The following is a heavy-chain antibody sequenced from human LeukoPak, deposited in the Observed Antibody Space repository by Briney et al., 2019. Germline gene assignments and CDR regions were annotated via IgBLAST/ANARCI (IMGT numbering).Heavy chain of an antibody. CDR3: ARGGPYCSSTSCYFFDY. CDR1: GYTFTGYG. Sequence: ASVKVSCKASGYTFTGYGISWVRQAPGQGLEWMGWISAYNGNTNYAQKLQGRVTMTTDTSTSTAYMELRSLRSDDTAVYYCARGGPYCSSTSCYFFDYWGQGTLVTVSS. D-gene: IGHD2-2*01. CDR2: ISAYNGNT. J-gene: IGHJ4*02. V-gene: IGHV1-18*01.